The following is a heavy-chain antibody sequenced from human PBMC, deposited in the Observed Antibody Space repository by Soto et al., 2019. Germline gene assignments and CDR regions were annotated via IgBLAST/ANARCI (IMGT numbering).Heavy chain of an antibody. V-gene: IGHV3-23*01. CDR2: ISGSGGST. D-gene: IGHD3-22*01. Sequence: GGSLRLSCAASGFTFSSYAMSWVRQAPGKGLEWVSAISGSGGSTYYADSVKGRFTISRDNSKNTLYLQMNSLRAEDTAVYYCAKGYYYDSSGYHDPFDYWGQGTLVTVSS. J-gene: IGHJ4*02. CDR1: GFTFSSYA. CDR3: AKGYYYDSSGYHDPFDY.